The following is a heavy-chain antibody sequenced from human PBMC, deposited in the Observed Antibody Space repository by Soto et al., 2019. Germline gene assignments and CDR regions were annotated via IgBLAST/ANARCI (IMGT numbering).Heavy chain of an antibody. Sequence: PSETLSLTCTVSGGSISSGGYYWSWIRQHPGKGLEWIGYIYYSGSTYYNPSLKSRVTISVDTSKNQFSLKLSSVTAADTAVYYCAGDIVVVPAAMQNYWGQGTLVTVSS. CDR1: GGSISSGGYY. CDR2: IYYSGST. D-gene: IGHD2-2*01. CDR3: AGDIVVVPAAMQNY. V-gene: IGHV4-31*03. J-gene: IGHJ4*02.